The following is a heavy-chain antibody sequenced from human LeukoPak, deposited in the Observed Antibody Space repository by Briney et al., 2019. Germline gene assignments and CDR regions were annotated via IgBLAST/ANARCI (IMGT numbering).Heavy chain of an antibody. Sequence: SETLSLTCTVCGGSISSYYWSWIRQPPGKGLEWIGYIYYSGSTNYNPSLKSRVTISVDTSKNQFSLKLSSVTAADTAVYYCARDRAGTALIWHHNYYYMDVWGKGTTVTVSS. CDR1: GGSISSYY. J-gene: IGHJ6*03. V-gene: IGHV4-59*01. D-gene: IGHD1-1*01. CDR3: ARDRAGTALIWHHNYYYMDV. CDR2: IYYSGST.